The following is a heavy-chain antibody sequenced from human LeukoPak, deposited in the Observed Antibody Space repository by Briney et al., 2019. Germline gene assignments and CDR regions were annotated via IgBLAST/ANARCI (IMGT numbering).Heavy chain of an antibody. V-gene: IGHV4-61*09. Sequence: SETLSLTCTVSGGSISSGSYYWSWIRQPAGKELEWIGHIYTSGTSDYNPSLRSRVTISLDTSKNQFSLKLNSVTAADTAVYYCARGEMATIEDAFDIWGQGTMVTVSS. CDR2: IYTSGTS. J-gene: IGHJ3*02. CDR1: GGSISSGSYY. D-gene: IGHD5-24*01. CDR3: ARGEMATIEDAFDI.